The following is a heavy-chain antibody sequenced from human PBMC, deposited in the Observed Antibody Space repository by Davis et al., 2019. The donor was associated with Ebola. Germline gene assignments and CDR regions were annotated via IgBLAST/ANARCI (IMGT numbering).Heavy chain of an antibody. V-gene: IGHV4-59*01. J-gene: IGHJ4*02. Sequence: SETLSLTCTVSGGSIDNYYWTWIRQPPGKGLEWIGDISYIGSTNYNPSLKSRVTISVDTSKNQFSLRLSSVTAADTAVYYCARSHSDWLLPFDYWGQGTLATVSS. CDR3: ARSHSDWLLPFDY. CDR1: GGSIDNYY. D-gene: IGHD3-9*01. CDR2: ISYIGST.